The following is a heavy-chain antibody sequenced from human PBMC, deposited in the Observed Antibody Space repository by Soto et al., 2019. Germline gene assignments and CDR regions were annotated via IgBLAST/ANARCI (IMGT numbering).Heavy chain of an antibody. CDR3: ARVEAVAGLYNYHGLDV. V-gene: IGHV1-69*12. CDR2: IVPIFGTT. J-gene: IGHJ6*02. CDR1: GGTISDYA. D-gene: IGHD6-19*01. Sequence: QVQLVQSGAEVKKPGSSVKVSCKVSGGTISDYAIEWVRMAPGHGLEWMGGIVPIFGTTYYTQKFQGRATIIADDSTTTAYLEMSSLRSEDTAIYYCARVEAVAGLYNYHGLDVWGQGTAVTVSS.